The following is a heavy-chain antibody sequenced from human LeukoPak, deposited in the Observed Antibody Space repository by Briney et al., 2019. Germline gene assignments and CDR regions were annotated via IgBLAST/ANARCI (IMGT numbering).Heavy chain of an antibody. V-gene: IGHV1-8*03. J-gene: IGHJ5*02. CDR1: GDSFTNYD. CDR3: ARDGRASRSSWFDP. D-gene: IGHD3-10*01. Sequence: ASVKVSCKASGDSFTNYDINWVRQATGQGLEWMGWMNPKIGDTGYAKKFQGRVFITRDASINTAYMELSSLGSDDTAVYYCARDGRASRSSWFDPWGQGPLVIVSS. CDR2: MNPKIGDT.